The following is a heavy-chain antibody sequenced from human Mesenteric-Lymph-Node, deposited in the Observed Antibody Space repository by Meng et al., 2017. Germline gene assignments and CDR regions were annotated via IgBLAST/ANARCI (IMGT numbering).Heavy chain of an antibody. CDR3: ARDQLDY. J-gene: IGHJ4*02. CDR2: INSDGTIT. Sequence: EVQLVESGGGLVQPGGSLRLSCAASGFTFSTYWMHWVRQAPGKGLVWVSRINSDGTITTYADSVKGRFVISRDNAKNTLYLQMNNLRAEDTAVYYCARDQLDYWGQGTLVTVSS. CDR1: GFTFSTYW. V-gene: IGHV3-74*01.